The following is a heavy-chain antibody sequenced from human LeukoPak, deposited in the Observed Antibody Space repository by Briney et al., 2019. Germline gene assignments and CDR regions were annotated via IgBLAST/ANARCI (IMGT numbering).Heavy chain of an antibody. CDR2: IAYDGSNK. V-gene: IGHV3-30*18. J-gene: IGHJ6*04. Sequence: GGSLRLSCAASGFIFDTYGMLWVRQAPGKGLEWVAVIAYDGSNKVYADSVKGRFTISRDNSKNTLYLQMNSLRAEDTAVYYCAKDTRGTTPRYGMDVWGKGTTVTVSS. D-gene: IGHD1-1*01. CDR3: AKDTRGTTPRYGMDV. CDR1: GFIFDTYG.